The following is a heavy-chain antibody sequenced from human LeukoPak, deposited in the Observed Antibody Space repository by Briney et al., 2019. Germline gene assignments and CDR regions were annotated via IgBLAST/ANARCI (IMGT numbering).Heavy chain of an antibody. CDR3: ASRGYSYGDDDY. D-gene: IGHD5-18*01. V-gene: IGHV4-34*01. CDR1: GGSFSGYY. CDR2: INHSGST. J-gene: IGHJ4*02. Sequence: SETLSLTCAVYGGSFSGYYWSWIRQPPGKGLEWIGEINHSGSTNYNPSLKSRVTISVDTSKNQFSLKLSSVTAADTAVYYCASRGYSYGDDDYWGQGTLVTVSS.